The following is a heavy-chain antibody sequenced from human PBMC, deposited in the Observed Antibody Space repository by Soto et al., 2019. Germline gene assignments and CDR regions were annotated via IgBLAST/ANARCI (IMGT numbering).Heavy chain of an antibody. Sequence: SETLSLTCTVSGDSVTSGSHYWSWIRQPPGKGLEYIGYIFYSENTSYHPSLKSRVTISVDTSKNQFSLYLQMNSLRAEDTAVYYCAREWGPAATPGFGYYYYGMDVWGQGTTVTVSS. D-gene: IGHD3-16*01. CDR2: IFYSENT. CDR3: AREWGPAATPGFGYYYYGMDV. V-gene: IGHV4-61*01. CDR1: GDSVTSGSHY. J-gene: IGHJ6*02.